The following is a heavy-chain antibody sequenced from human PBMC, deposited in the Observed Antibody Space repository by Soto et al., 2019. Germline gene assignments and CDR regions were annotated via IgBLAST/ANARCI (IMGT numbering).Heavy chain of an antibody. V-gene: IGHV3-23*01. CDR1: GFTFSSYA. D-gene: IGHD3-22*01. Sequence: EVQLLESGGGLVQPGGSLRLSCAASGFTFSSYAMTWVRQAPGKGLEWVSAISGSGGGTYYVDSVKGRFTISRDNPKHTLYLQMNSLRAEDTAVYYCAGVRGYYRGYWGQGTLVTVSS. J-gene: IGHJ4*02. CDR3: AGVRGYYRGY. CDR2: ISGSGGGT.